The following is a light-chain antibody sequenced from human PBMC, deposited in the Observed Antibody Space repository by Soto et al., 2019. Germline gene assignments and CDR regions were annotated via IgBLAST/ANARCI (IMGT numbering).Light chain of an antibody. V-gene: IGKV1-39*01. CDR2: AAS. Sequence: DIQMTHSPSSLSASIGGRVTITFLASQSTSSYLNCFQQKEGKAPEFLMYAASNLQSGVQSRFGGSGSGTDFTLTMSSMQPEDFATYYCQQTYSTPRTFGQGTKVDIK. CDR1: QSTSSY. CDR3: QQTYSTPRT. J-gene: IGKJ1*01.